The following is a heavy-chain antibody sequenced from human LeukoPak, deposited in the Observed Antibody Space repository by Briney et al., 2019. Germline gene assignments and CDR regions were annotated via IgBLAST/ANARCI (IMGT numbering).Heavy chain of an antibody. Sequence: GGSLRLSCAAAGFTFNNYAMSWVRQAPGKGLEWVANIKQDGSEKYYVDSVKGRFTISRDNAKNSLYLQMNSLRAEDTAVYYCARGYYGDYTFDYWGQGTLVTVSS. CDR3: ARGYYGDYTFDY. D-gene: IGHD4-17*01. CDR2: IKQDGSEK. V-gene: IGHV3-7*04. J-gene: IGHJ4*02. CDR1: GFTFNNYA.